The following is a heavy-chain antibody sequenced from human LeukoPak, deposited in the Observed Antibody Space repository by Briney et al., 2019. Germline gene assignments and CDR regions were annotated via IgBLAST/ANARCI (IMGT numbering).Heavy chain of an antibody. V-gene: IGHV3-30-3*01. J-gene: IGHJ4*02. D-gene: IGHD3-9*01. CDR2: ISYDGSNK. CDR1: GFTFSSYA. Sequence: PGGSLRLSCAAFGFTFSSYAMHWVRQAPGKGLEWVAVISYDGSNKYYADSVKGRFTISRDNSKNTLYLQMNSLRAEDTAVYYCARDMAYDILTGYPDYWGQGTLVTVSS. CDR3: ARDMAYDILTGYPDY.